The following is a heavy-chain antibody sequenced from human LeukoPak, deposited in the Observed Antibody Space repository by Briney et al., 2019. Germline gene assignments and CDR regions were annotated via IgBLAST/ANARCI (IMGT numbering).Heavy chain of an antibody. CDR1: GYTFTSYG. Sequence: ASVKVSCKASGYTFTSYGISWVRQAPGQGLEWMGWISAYNGNTNYAQKLQGRVTMTTDTSTSTAYMKLRSVRSDDTAVYYCARDRGGEITIFGVVIETLYYYYGMDVWGQGTTVTVSS. D-gene: IGHD3-3*01. CDR3: ARDRGGEITIFGVVIETLYYYYGMDV. J-gene: IGHJ6*02. V-gene: IGHV1-18*01. CDR2: ISAYNGNT.